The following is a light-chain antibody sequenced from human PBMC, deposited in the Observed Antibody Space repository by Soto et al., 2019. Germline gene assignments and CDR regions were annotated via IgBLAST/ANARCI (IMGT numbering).Light chain of an antibody. CDR1: QSVSNNY. V-gene: IGKV3-20*01. CDR2: GES. CDR3: QQYGSSGT. Sequence: EIVLTQSPGTLSLSPGQRATLSCRASQSVSNNYLAWYQQKPGQAPRLLIYGESNRATGIPDRFSGSWSGTDFTLTISRLEPDDFAVYYCQQYGSSGTFGQGTKVEIK. J-gene: IGKJ1*01.